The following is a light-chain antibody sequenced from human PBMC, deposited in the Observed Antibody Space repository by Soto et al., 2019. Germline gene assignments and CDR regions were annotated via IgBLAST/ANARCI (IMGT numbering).Light chain of an antibody. Sequence: DIQMTQSPSTLSGSVGDRVTITCRASQTISIWLAWYQQKPGKAPKLLIYKASTLKSGVPSRFSGSGSGTEFTLTISSLQPDDFANYYCQHYNSYSEAFGQGNKVELK. CDR1: QTISIW. CDR3: QHYNSYSEA. CDR2: KAS. J-gene: IGKJ1*01. V-gene: IGKV1-5*03.